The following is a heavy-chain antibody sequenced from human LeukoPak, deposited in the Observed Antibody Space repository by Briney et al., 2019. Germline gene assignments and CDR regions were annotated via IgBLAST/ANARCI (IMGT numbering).Heavy chain of an antibody. CDR3: ARDLVVRGVNPGYYYYGMDV. CDR1: GFTFSSCS. V-gene: IGHV3-21*01. D-gene: IGHD3-10*01. Sequence: GGSLRLSCAASGFTFSSCSMNWVRQAPGKGLEWVSSISSSSCYIYYADSVKGRFTTSRDNAKNSLYLQMNSLRAEDTAVYYCARDLVVRGVNPGYYYYGMDVWGQGTTVTVSS. J-gene: IGHJ6*02. CDR2: ISSSSCYI.